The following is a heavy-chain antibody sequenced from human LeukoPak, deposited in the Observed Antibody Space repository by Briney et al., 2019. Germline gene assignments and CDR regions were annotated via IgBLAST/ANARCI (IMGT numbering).Heavy chain of an antibody. V-gene: IGHV4-59*10. CDR1: GGSFSGYY. J-gene: IGHJ4*02. CDR2: IHTSGST. CDR3: ARHFRFGEYYFDY. Sequence: SETLSLTCAVYGGSFSGYYWSWIRQPAGKGLEWIGRIHTSGSTNYNPSLKSRVTMSVDTSKNQFSLKLNSVTAADTAVYYCARHFRFGEYYFDYWGQGTLVTVSS. D-gene: IGHD3-10*01.